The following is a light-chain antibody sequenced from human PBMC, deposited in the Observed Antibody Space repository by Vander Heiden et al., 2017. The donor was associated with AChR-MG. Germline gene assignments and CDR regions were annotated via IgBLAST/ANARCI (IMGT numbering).Light chain of an antibody. J-gene: IGKJ1*01. Sequence: DVVMTQSPLSLPVTLGQPASISCRSSQSLVHSDGNTYLNWFQQRPGQSPRRLIYKVSNRDSGVPDRFSGSGSGTDFTLKISRVEAEDVGVYYCRQGTHWPRTFGQRTKVEIK. CDR3: RQGTHWPRT. CDR1: QSLVHSDGNTY. CDR2: KVS. V-gene: IGKV2-30*02.